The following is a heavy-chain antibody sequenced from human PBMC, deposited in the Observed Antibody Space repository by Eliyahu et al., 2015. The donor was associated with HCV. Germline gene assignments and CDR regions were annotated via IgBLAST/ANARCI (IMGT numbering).Heavy chain of an antibody. J-gene: IGHJ3*02. D-gene: IGHD2-2*01. Sequence: QMQLVQSGPEVKKXGTSVKVSCXASGFIFSXSAVQWVRQXRGQRLEWMGWIXVGSGNTQYSQKFHERLSMTRDMSTSTVYMELSSLGSEDTAVYYCAADRLWDQLLSWDAFDIWGQGTMVTVSS. CDR3: AADRLWDQLLSWDAFDI. CDR2: IXVGSGNT. CDR1: GFIFSXSA. V-gene: IGHV1-58*01.